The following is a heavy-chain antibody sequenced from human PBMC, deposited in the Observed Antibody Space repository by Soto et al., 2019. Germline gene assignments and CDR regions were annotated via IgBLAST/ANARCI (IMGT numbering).Heavy chain of an antibody. CDR3: ARMAGSGSYLNWFDP. CDR2: IYHSGST. D-gene: IGHD1-26*01. V-gene: IGHV4-4*02. J-gene: IGHJ5*02. Sequence: PSETLSLTCAVSGGSISSSNWWSWVRQPPGKGLEWIGEIYHSGSTNYNPSLKSRVTISVDKSKNQFSLKLSSVTAADMAVYYCARMAGSGSYLNWFDPWGQGTLVTVSS. CDR1: GGSISSSNW.